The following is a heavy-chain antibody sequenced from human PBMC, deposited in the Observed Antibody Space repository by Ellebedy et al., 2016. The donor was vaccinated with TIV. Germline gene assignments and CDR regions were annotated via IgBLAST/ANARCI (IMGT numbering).Heavy chain of an antibody. V-gene: IGHV3-7*01. CDR3: ARGKAAAGTSRYYFDD. Sequence: PGGSLRLSCAASGFTFSTYWMNWVRQAPGKGLEWVANIKKDGTETYYMDSLKGRFTISRDNARNSLYLRMNSLRAEDTAVYYCARGKAAAGTSRYYFDDWGQGILVTVSS. J-gene: IGHJ4*02. CDR2: IKKDGTET. CDR1: GFTFSTYW. D-gene: IGHD6-13*01.